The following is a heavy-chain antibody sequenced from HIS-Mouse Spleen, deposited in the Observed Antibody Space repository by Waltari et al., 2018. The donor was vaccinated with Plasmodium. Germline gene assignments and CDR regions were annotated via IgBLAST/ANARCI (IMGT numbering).Heavy chain of an antibody. CDR3: AKSSADAFDI. CDR1: GFTFSSYG. V-gene: IGHV3-33*06. D-gene: IGHD2-2*01. Sequence: QVQLVESGGGVVQPGRSLRLSCAASGFTFSSYGMPWVRQAPGKGLEWVAVIWYDGSNKYYADSVKGRFTISRDNSKNTLYLQMNSLRAEDTAVYYCAKSSADAFDIWGQGTMVTVSS. J-gene: IGHJ3*02. CDR2: IWYDGSNK.